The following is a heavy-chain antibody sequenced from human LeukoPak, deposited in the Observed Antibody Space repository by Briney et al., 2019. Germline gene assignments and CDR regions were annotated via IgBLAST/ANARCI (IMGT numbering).Heavy chain of an antibody. J-gene: IGHJ4*02. V-gene: IGHV1-46*01. Sequence: ASVKVSCKASGYTFTSYYMHRVRQAPGQGLEWMGIINPSGGSTSYAQKFQGRVTMTRDTSTSTVYMELSSLRSEDTAVYYCARGGLSRFCSGGSCPLGYFGPSLGYWGQGTLVTVSS. CDR3: ARGGLSRFCSGGSCPLGYFGPSLGY. D-gene: IGHD2-15*01. CDR2: INPSGGST. CDR1: GYTFTSYY.